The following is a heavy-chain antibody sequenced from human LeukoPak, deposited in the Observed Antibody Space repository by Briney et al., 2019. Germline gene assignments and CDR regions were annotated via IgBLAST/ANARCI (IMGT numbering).Heavy chain of an antibody. Sequence: GGSLRLSCAASGLTFNNAWMNWVRQAPGKGLEWVANINPDGSQKYYVDSVRGRFTISRDNAKNSLYLQMHSLRAEDTAVYYCARDWDGSGTSLDYWGQGTLVTVSS. V-gene: IGHV3-7*04. D-gene: IGHD3-10*01. J-gene: IGHJ4*02. CDR2: INPDGSQK. CDR3: ARDWDGSGTSLDY. CDR1: GLTFNNAW.